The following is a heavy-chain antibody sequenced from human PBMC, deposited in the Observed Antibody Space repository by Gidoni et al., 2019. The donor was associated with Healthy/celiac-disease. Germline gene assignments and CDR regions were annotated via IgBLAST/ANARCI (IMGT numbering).Heavy chain of an antibody. CDR2: ISSSSSYT. CDR3: ARWGPVVRGVDFDI. Sequence: QVQLVESGGGLVTPGGSLRLSFAVSGFTFSDYYMSWIRQAPGKGLEWVSYISSSSSYTNYADSVKGRFTISRDNAKNSLYLQMNSLRAEDTAVYYCARWGPVVRGVDFDIWGQGTMVTVSS. CDR1: GFTFSDYY. D-gene: IGHD3-10*01. V-gene: IGHV3-11*05. J-gene: IGHJ3*02.